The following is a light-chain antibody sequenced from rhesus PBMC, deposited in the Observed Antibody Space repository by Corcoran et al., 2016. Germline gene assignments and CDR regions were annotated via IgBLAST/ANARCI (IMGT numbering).Light chain of an antibody. V-gene: IGKV1-32*01. Sequence: DIQMTQSPSSLSASVGDRVTITCRASQGISSYLNWYQQKPGKAPKLLIYFANRLESGAPSRSSGSGSATDFTLTFRILQPKDFATYYCQQSHSFPLTFGGGTKVGLK. CDR3: QQSHSFPLT. J-gene: IGKJ4*01. CDR1: QGISSY. CDR2: FAN.